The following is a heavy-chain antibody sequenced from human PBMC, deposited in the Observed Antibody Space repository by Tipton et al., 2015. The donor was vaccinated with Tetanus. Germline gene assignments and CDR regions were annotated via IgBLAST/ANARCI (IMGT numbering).Heavy chain of an antibody. Sequence: LRLSCTVSGGSISGSEYYWSWIRQPPGKELEWIGYIYYSGGTNYNPSLKSRVTISVDTSKNQFSLRLNSVSAADTAVYYCARGAIFGVLTYRAFDIWGQGTMVTVSS. CDR1: GGSISGSEYY. J-gene: IGHJ3*02. V-gene: IGHV4-61*08. CDR2: IYYSGGT. CDR3: ARGAIFGVLTYRAFDI. D-gene: IGHD3-3*01.